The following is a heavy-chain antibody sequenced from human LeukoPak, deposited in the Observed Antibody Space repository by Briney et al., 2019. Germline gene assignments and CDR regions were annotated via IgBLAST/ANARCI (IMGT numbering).Heavy chain of an antibody. V-gene: IGHV3-48*04. CDR3: AIQITMIVVVPYFDY. Sequence: PGGSLRLSCAASGFTFGTYAMHWVRQAPGKGLEWVSSISGSGTTIYSADSVRGRFTVSRDNAKNSLFLHMNSLRAEDTAVYYCAIQITMIVVVPYFDYWGQGTLVTVSS. D-gene: IGHD3-22*01. CDR1: GFTFGTYA. J-gene: IGHJ4*02. CDR2: ISGSGTTI.